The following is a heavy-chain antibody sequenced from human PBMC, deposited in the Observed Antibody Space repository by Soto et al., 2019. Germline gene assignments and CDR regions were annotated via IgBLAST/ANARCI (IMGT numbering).Heavy chain of an antibody. Sequence: GGSLRLSCAASGFTFSSYSMNWVRQAPGRGLEWVAAISGTSDYIYYADSVKGRFTISRDNAKTSLYIQMNSLRAEDTAMYYCARDHRYCSGSSCRPYYYYYGMDVSGNGTTVTVSS. CDR2: ISGTSDYI. CDR3: ARDHRYCSGSSCRPYYYYYGMDV. V-gene: IGHV3-21*01. J-gene: IGHJ6*04. D-gene: IGHD2-15*01. CDR1: GFTFSSYS.